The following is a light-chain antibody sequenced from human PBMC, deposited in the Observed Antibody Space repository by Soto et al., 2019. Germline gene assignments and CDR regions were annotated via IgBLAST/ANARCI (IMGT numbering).Light chain of an antibody. CDR3: QQYDNLPYT. J-gene: IGKJ2*01. CDR1: QDISNY. V-gene: IGKV1-33*01. Sequence: DIQMTQSPSSLSASVGDRVTITCQASQDISNYLNWYQHKPGKAPKLLIYDASNLETGVPSRFSGSGSGTDFNFTISSRQPEAIATYYCQQYDNLPYTFGQGTKLEIK. CDR2: DAS.